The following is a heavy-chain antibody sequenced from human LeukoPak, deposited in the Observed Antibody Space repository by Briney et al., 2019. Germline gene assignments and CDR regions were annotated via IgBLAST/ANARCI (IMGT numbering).Heavy chain of an antibody. D-gene: IGHD4-17*01. CDR3: TTPERVDYGDHSFEFDY. V-gene: IGHV3-73*01. J-gene: IGHJ4*02. CDR1: GFTFSGSA. Sequence: PGGSPRLSCAASGFTFSGSAMQWVRQASGKGLEWVGRIRSKANSYATAYAASVKGRFTISRDDSKNTAYLQMNSLKTEDTAVYYCTTPERVDYGDHSFEFDYWGQGTLVTVSS. CDR2: IRSKANSYAT.